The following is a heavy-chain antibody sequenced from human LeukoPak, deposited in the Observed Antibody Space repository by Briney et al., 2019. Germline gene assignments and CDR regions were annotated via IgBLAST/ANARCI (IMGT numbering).Heavy chain of an antibody. Sequence: SQTLSLTCTVSGGSIRSGDFYWSWIRQPPGKGLEWIGYIYYSGSTNYKPSLKSRVTISKDTSKNQFSLKLSSVTAADTAVYYGAREAYSGPQRGLDYWGQGTLVTVSS. J-gene: IGHJ4*02. CDR3: AREAYSGPQRGLDY. V-gene: IGHV4-30-4*01. CDR1: GGSIRSGDFY. D-gene: IGHD1-26*01. CDR2: IYYSGST.